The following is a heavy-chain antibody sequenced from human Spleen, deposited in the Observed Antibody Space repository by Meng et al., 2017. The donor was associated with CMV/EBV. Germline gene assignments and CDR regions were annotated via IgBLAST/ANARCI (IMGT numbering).Heavy chain of an antibody. D-gene: IGHD1-26*01. V-gene: IGHV3-21*04. CDR3: ARAISGSYYYGMDV. CDR2: ISSSSSYI. J-gene: IGHJ6*02. CDR1: GFTFSSYS. Sequence: GESLKISCAASGFTFSSYSMNWVRQAPGKGLEWVSSISSSSSYIYYADSVKGRFTISRDNAKNSLYLQMNSLRAEDTAVYYCARAISGSYYYGMDVWGQGTTVTVSS.